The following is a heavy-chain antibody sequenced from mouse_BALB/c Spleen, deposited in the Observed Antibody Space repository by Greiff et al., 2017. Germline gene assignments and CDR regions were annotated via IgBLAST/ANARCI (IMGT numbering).Heavy chain of an antibody. CDR3: ARKYGNSWFAY. Sequence: EVQLQQSGPELMKPGASVKISCKASGYSFTSYYMHWVKQSHGKSLEWIGYIDPFNGGTSYNQKFKGKATLTVDKSSSTAYMHLSSLTSEDSAVYYCARKYGNSWFAYWGQGTLVTVSA. CDR1: GYSFTSYY. V-gene: IGHV1S135*01. J-gene: IGHJ3*01. CDR2: IDPFNGGT. D-gene: IGHD2-10*02.